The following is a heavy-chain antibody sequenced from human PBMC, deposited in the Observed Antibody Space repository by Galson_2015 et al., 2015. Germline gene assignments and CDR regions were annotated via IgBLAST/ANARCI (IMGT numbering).Heavy chain of an antibody. V-gene: IGHV3-23*01. CDR3: AKDPGGVQSFDY. CDR2: ISGSGGST. D-gene: IGHD4-11*01. Sequence: SLRLSCAASGFTFSSYAMSWVRQAPGKGLEWVSAISGSGGSTYYADSVKGRFTISRDNSKNTLYLQMNSLRAEDTAVYYCAKDPGGVQSFDYWGQGTLVTVSS. CDR1: GFTFSSYA. J-gene: IGHJ4*02.